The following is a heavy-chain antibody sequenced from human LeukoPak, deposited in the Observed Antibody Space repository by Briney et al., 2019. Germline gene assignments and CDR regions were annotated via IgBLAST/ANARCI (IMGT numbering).Heavy chain of an antibody. CDR2: ISGSGGST. CDR1: GFTFSSYA. J-gene: IGHJ4*02. V-gene: IGHV3-23*01. D-gene: IGHD3-9*01. CDR3: AKAHHREILCLDY. Sequence: QPGGSLRLSCAASGFTFSSYAMSWVRQAPGKGLEWVSAISGSGGSTFYADSVKGRFTISRDNSKNTLYLQMNSLRAEDTAVYYCAKAHHREILCLDYWGQGTLATVSS.